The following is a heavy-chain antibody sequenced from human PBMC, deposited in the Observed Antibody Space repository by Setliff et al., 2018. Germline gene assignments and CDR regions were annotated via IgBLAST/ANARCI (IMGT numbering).Heavy chain of an antibody. CDR2: TIPNFGTT. J-gene: IGHJ5*02. Sequence: ASVKVSCKASGGTFSSYGISWVRQAPGQGLEWLGGTIPNFGTTNYAQKLQGRVTMTTDTSTSTAYMELRSLRSDDTAVYYCAKDRVEVVVAAPQARFDPWGQGTLVTVSS. CDR3: AKDRVEVVVAAPQARFDP. D-gene: IGHD2-15*01. CDR1: GGTFSSYG. V-gene: IGHV1-18*01.